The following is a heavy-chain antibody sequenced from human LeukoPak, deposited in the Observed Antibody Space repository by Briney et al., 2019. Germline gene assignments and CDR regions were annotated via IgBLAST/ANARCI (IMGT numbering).Heavy chain of an antibody. D-gene: IGHD3-22*01. V-gene: IGHV1-69*01. Sequence: SVKVSCKASGGTFSSYAXSWVRQAPGQGLEWXXXXIPIFGTANYAQKFQGRVTITADESTSTAYMELSSLRSEDTAVYYCARDLNYYDSSGPLRYWGQGTLVTVSS. CDR3: ARDLNYYDSSGPLRY. CDR1: GGTFSSYA. CDR2: XIPIFGTA. J-gene: IGHJ4*02.